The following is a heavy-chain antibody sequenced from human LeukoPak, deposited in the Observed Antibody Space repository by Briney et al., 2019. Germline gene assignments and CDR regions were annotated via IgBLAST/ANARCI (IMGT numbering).Heavy chain of an antibody. CDR2: ISGSGGRT. V-gene: IGHV3-23*01. CDR3: AKVPYYDFWSGTYYMDV. J-gene: IGHJ6*03. CDR1: GFTFSSNA. D-gene: IGHD3-3*01. Sequence: PGGSLRLSCAASGFTFSSNAMSWVRQAPGKGLEWVSAISGSGGRTDYADSVKGRFTLSRDNSKNTLYMQMNSLRAEDTAVYYCAKVPYYDFWSGTYYMDVWGKGTTVTVSS.